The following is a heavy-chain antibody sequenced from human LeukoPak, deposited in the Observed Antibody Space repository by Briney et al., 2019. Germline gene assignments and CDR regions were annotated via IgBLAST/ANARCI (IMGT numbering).Heavy chain of an antibody. V-gene: IGHV3-11*04. CDR1: GFTFSDYY. Sequence: GGSLRLSCAASGFTFSDYYMNWIRQAPGKGLEWVSYISSSGSLISYAESVKGRLSISRDNAKNSVDLQMNSLSVEDTAVYYCAREGLGDWGRYFDFWGRGTLVTVSS. CDR3: AREGLGDWGRYFDF. CDR2: ISSSGSLI. D-gene: IGHD2-21*02. J-gene: IGHJ2*01.